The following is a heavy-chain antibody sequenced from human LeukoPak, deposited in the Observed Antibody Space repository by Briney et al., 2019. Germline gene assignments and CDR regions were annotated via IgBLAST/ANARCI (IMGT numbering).Heavy chain of an antibody. V-gene: IGHV3-7*05. CDR3: ARHSDRRDDF. CDR2: VKPDGGDK. Sequence: GGSLTLSCAASGFTFSSHWMTWVRQAPGKGLQWVASVKPDGGDKYYVDSVKGRFIISRDNAKNSLFLQVSSLQAEDMAVYYCARHSDRRDDFWGQGSLVTVSS. J-gene: IGHJ4*02. CDR1: GFTFSSHW.